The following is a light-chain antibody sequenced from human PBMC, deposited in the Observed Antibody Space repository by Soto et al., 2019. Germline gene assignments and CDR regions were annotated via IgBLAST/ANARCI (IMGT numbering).Light chain of an antibody. CDR3: QQYNKWRT. CDR1: QSVSSN. Sequence: EILMTQSPATLSASPGERATLSCRASQSVSSNLAWYQQKPGQAPRLLIYGASTRATGIPARISGSGSGTEFTLTITGLQSEDFAVYYCQQYNKWRTFGQGTKVEIK. CDR2: GAS. V-gene: IGKV3-15*01. J-gene: IGKJ1*01.